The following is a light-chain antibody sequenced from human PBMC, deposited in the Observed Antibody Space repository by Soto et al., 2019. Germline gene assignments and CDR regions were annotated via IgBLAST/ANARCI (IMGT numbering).Light chain of an antibody. J-gene: IGLJ2*01. CDR1: TLPKQF. Sequence: SYELTQPPSVSVSPGQTAEITCSGDTLPKQFAYWYQRKPGQAPLLVISKDSERPSGIPERFSGSSSGTTVTLTVSGVQAKDEADYYCQSADYSGTYVVFGGGTKVTVL. CDR2: KDS. V-gene: IGLV3-25*03. CDR3: QSADYSGTYVV.